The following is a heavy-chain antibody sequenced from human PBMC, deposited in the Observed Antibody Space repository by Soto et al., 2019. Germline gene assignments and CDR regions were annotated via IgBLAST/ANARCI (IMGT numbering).Heavy chain of an antibody. D-gene: IGHD2-2*01. CDR1: GFSFSDYY. Sequence: QVQLVESGGYLVRPGGSLRLSCAASGFSFSDYYMSWIRQAPGKGLEWVSYISSSGSTIDYADSVKGRVTISRDNAKNSLYLQMNSLRAEDTAVYYCARLLGYCSSPSCPKPYYFYYYMDVWGKGTTVTVSS. V-gene: IGHV3-11*01. CDR3: ARLLGYCSSPSCPKPYYFYYYMDV. J-gene: IGHJ6*03. CDR2: ISSSGSTI.